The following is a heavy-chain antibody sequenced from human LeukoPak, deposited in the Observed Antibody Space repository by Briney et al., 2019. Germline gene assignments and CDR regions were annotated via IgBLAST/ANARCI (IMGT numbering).Heavy chain of an antibody. D-gene: IGHD4-17*01. J-gene: IGHJ6*02. CDR1: GFTFDDYA. V-gene: IGHV3-9*01. Sequence: GGSLRLSCAASGFTFDDYAMHWVRQAPGKGLEWVSGISWNSGSIGYADSVEGRFTISRDNAKNSLYLQMNSLRAEDTALYYCASGGFSYGDYPIALDYGMDVWGQGTTVTVSS. CDR3: ASGGFSYGDYPIALDYGMDV. CDR2: ISWNSGSI.